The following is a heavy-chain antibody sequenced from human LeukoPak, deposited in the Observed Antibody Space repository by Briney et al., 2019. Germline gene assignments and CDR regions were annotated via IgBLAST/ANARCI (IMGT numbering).Heavy chain of an antibody. V-gene: IGHV3-48*03. CDR1: GLTFSSYE. CDR3: ARDYCSSTSCYLYYYYGMDV. J-gene: IGHJ6*02. Sequence: HPGGSLRLSCAASGLTFSSYEMNWVRQAPGKGLEWVSYISSSGSTIYYADSVKGRFTISRDNAKNSLYLQMNSLRAEDTAVYYCARDYCSSTSCYLYYYYGMDVWGQGTTVTVSS. D-gene: IGHD2-2*01. CDR2: ISSSGSTI.